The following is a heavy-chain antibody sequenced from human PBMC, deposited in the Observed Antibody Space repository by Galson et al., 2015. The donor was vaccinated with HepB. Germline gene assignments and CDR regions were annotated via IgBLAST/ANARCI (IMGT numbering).Heavy chain of an antibody. D-gene: IGHD5-18*01. J-gene: IGHJ4*02. Sequence: SVKVSCKASGYTFTDYIITWVRQAPGQGLEWLGWVSVSNGDTNYAQNFRGRVTMTTDTSSSTAYMDLRDLRSAETATYYCARVNTALLYWGQGTLISVPS. CDR1: GYTFTDYI. V-gene: IGHV1-18*04. CDR3: ARVNTALLY. CDR2: VSVSNGDT.